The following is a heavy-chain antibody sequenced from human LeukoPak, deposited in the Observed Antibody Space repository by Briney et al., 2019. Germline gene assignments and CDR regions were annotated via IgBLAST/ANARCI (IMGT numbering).Heavy chain of an antibody. CDR2: IKSKVDGGTT. J-gene: IGHJ4*02. D-gene: IGHD6-13*01. CDR1: GFTFNNAY. V-gene: IGHV3-15*01. CDR3: TSDAGYTSRWYNY. Sequence: GGSLRLSCAASGFTFNNAYMCWVRQAPGKGLEWVGRIKSKVDGGTTDYGAPVKGRFTISRDDSRNTLYLQMNSLKTEDTAVYYCTSDAGYTSRWYNYWGQGTLVTVSS.